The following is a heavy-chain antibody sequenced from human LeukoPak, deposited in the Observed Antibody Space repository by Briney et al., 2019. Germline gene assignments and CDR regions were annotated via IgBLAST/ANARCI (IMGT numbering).Heavy chain of an antibody. Sequence: GGSLRLSCAASGFTFSSYSMNWVRQAPGKGLEWVSAISGSGGSTYYADSVKGRFTISRDNSKNTLYLQMNSLRVEDTAVYYCAKGWGSASYRYYYMAVWGKGTTVTVAS. CDR1: GFTFSSYS. J-gene: IGHJ6*03. V-gene: IGHV3-23*01. CDR2: ISGSGGST. D-gene: IGHD3-10*01. CDR3: AKGWGSASYRYYYMAV.